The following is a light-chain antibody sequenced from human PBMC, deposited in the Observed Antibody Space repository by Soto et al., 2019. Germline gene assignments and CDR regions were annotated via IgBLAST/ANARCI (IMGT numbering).Light chain of an antibody. CDR3: QQSFSTLYT. Sequence: DIQLTQSPSSLSASVGDRVTITCRASQSISSYLNWYQQKPGKAPKLLICAASSLQSGVPSRFSGSGSGTDFALTISSLRPEDFATYYCQQSFSTLYTFGQGTKVDSK. CDR1: QSISSY. J-gene: IGKJ2*01. V-gene: IGKV1-39*01. CDR2: AAS.